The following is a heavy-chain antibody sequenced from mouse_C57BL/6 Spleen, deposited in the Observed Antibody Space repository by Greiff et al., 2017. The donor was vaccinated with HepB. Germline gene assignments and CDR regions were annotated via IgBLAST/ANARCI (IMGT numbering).Heavy chain of an antibody. CDR1: GYTFTSYW. Sequence: VQLQQSGAELVMPGASVKLSCKASGYTFTSYWMHWVKQRPGQGLEWIGEIDPSDSYTNYNQKFKGKSTLTVDKSSSTAYMQLSSLTSEDSEVYYCARLGTTVVDWYFDVWGTGTTVTVSS. J-gene: IGHJ1*03. CDR2: IDPSDSYT. D-gene: IGHD1-1*01. V-gene: IGHV1-69*01. CDR3: ARLGTTVVDWYFDV.